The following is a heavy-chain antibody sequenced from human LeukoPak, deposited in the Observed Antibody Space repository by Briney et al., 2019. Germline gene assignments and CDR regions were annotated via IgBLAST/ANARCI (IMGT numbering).Heavy chain of an antibody. CDR2: IYSDGST. CDR3: ARRAGAYSHPYDY. CDR1: GFTVSSNY. D-gene: IGHD4/OR15-4a*01. V-gene: IGHV3-66*04. J-gene: IGHJ4*02. Sequence: GGSLRLSCAASGFTVSSNYMSWVRQAPGKGLEWVSIIYSDGSTYYADSVKGRFTISRDNSKNTLYLQMNSLRAEDTAVYYCARRAGAYSHPYDYWGQGTLVTVSS.